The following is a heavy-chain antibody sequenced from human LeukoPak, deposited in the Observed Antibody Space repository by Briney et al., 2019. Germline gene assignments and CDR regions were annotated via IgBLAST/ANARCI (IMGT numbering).Heavy chain of an antibody. CDR3: ARTTYSSSFGYWFDP. J-gene: IGHJ5*02. Sequence: GGSLRLSCAASGFNFRTYWMSWVRQAPGKGLEWVANIFQDGSEKYYVDSVKGRFTISRNNAKNSLYLQMNSLRAEDTAVYYCARTTYSSSFGYWFDPWGQGTLVTVSS. D-gene: IGHD6-6*01. CDR2: IFQDGSEK. V-gene: IGHV3-7*01. CDR1: GFNFRTYW.